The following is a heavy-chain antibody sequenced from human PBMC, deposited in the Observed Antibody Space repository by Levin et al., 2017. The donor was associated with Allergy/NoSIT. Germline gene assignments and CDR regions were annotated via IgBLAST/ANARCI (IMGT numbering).Heavy chain of an antibody. V-gene: IGHV3-21*01. CDR3: ARVPPRITMVRGVIMYFDY. D-gene: IGHD3-10*01. J-gene: IGHJ4*02. CDR2: ISSSSSYI. Sequence: GGSLRLSCAASGFTFSSYSMNWVRQAPGKGLEWVSSISSSSSYIYYADSVKGRFTISRDNAKNSLYLQMNSLRAEDTAVYYCARVPPRITMVRGVIMYFDYWGQGTLVTVSS. CDR1: GFTFSSYS.